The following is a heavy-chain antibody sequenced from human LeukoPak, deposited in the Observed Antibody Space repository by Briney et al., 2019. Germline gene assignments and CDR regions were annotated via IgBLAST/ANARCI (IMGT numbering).Heavy chain of an antibody. Sequence: GRSLRLSCAASGFTFSSYGMHWVRQAPAKGLDSVAVISYDGSNKYYADSVKGRFTISRDNSKNTLYLQMNSLRAEDTAVYYCANTVSNYGGAFDIWGQGTMVTVSS. CDR1: GFTFSSYG. V-gene: IGHV3-30*18. J-gene: IGHJ3*02. CDR2: ISYDGSNK. CDR3: ANTVSNYGGAFDI. D-gene: IGHD4-23*01.